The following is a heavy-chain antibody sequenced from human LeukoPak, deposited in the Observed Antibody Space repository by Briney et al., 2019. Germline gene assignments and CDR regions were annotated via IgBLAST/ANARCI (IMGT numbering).Heavy chain of an antibody. Sequence: PGGSLRLSCAASGFTLRSYSLNWVRQAPGKGLEWVSSISGSSSYIYYADSVKGRFTISRDNAKNSLYLQMNSLRAEDTAVYYCANSDIVVVPAAGDNWFDPWGQGTLVTVSS. D-gene: IGHD2-2*01. CDR2: ISGSSSYI. CDR3: ANSDIVVVPAAGDNWFDP. V-gene: IGHV3-21*04. J-gene: IGHJ5*02. CDR1: GFTLRSYS.